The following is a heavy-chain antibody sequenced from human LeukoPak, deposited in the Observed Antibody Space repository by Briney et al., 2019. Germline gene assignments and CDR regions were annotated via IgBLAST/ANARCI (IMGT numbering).Heavy chain of an antibody. CDR1: GFTFSNPW. V-gene: IGHV3-15*01. CDR3: TTGTY. CDR2: IRSKTDGGTA. Sequence: KSGGSLRLSCAASGFTFSNPWMSWVRQAPGKGLEWVGRIRSKTDGGTADYAAPVKDRIIISRDDSKNTLYLRMNSLKNEDTAVYYCTTGTYWGQGTLVTVSS. J-gene: IGHJ4*02.